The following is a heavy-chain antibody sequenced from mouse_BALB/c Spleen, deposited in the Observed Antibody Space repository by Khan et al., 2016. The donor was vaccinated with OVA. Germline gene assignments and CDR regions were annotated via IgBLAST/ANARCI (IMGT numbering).Heavy chain of an antibody. J-gene: IGHJ2*01. CDR2: ISYSGRT. D-gene: IGHD1-1*01. Sequence: EVQLQESGPGLVKPSQSLSLTCTVTGYSITSDYAWNWIRQFPGNKLEWMGYISYSGRTSYNPSLKSRISITRDKSKNQFFPQFNSVTTEDTATYYCARSVTITTVVATDFDYWGQGTTLTVSS. V-gene: IGHV3-2*02. CDR3: ARSVTITTVVATDFDY. CDR1: GYSITSDYA.